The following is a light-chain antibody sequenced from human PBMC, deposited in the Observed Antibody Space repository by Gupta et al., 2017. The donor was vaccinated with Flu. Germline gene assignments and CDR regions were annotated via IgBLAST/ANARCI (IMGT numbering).Light chain of an antibody. CDR3: QQSYSTPRT. CDR2: AAY. CDR1: QGISSY. Sequence: DIQMTQPPSSLSASVGDRVTITCRASQGISSYLNWYQQKPGKAPKLLIYAAYSLQSGVPSRFSGSGSGTDFTLTISSLQPEDFATYYCQQSYSTPRTFGQGTKVEIK. J-gene: IGKJ1*01. V-gene: IGKV1-39*01.